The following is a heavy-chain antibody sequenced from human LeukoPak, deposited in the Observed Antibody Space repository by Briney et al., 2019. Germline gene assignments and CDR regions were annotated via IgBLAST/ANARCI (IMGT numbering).Heavy chain of an antibody. J-gene: IGHJ4*02. D-gene: IGHD1-26*01. CDR1: GYSISSANY. V-gene: IGHV4-38-2*01. CDR2: IYHSGTT. Sequence: PSETLSLTCAVSGYSISSANYWGWIRQPPGQGLEWVGSIYHSGTTFYNPSLKSRVAISIDTSKNQFSLKLTSVTAADTALYYCARHNSGGYYGAFDYWGRGTLVTVSS. CDR3: ARHNSGGYYGAFDY.